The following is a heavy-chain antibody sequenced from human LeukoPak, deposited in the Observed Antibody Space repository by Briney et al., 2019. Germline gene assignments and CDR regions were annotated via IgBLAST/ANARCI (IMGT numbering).Heavy chain of an antibody. J-gene: IGHJ4*02. CDR3: ARDPNTVIVTGDYFFDS. Sequence: SSETLSLTCSVSGASISNYYWTWIRQPAGKGLEWIGRIHSSGVTTHNPSLKSRVALSIDKSRGRFSLNLRSVTAADTAIYFCARDPNTVIVTGDYFFDSWGRGTVVTVSS. V-gene: IGHV4-4*07. CDR2: IHSSGVT. CDR1: GASISNYY. D-gene: IGHD2/OR15-2a*01.